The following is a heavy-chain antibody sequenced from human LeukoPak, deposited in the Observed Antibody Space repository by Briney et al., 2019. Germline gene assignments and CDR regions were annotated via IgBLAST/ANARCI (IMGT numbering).Heavy chain of an antibody. J-gene: IGHJ4*02. CDR1: GYIFSRYG. CDR2: ISYDGSNK. D-gene: IGHD2-21*02. Sequence: GGSLRLSCAASGYIFSRYGMHWVRQAPGKGLEWVAVISYDGSNKYYADSVKGRFTISRDNSKNTLYLQMNSQRAEDTAVYYFSKGVGNLACCGGDCYSFDYWGQGTLVTVSS. CDR3: SKGVGNLACCGGDCYSFDY. V-gene: IGHV3-30*18.